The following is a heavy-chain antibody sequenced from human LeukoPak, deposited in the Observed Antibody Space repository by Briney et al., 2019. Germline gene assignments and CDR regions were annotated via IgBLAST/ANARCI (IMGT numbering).Heavy chain of an antibody. CDR3: ARVLGEYSSSSLFDY. J-gene: IGHJ4*02. Sequence: GASVKVSCKASGYTFISYYLHWVRQAPGQGLEWMGWISAYNGNTNYAQKLQGRVTMTTDTSTSTAYMELRSLRSDDTAVYYRARVLGEYSSSSLFDYWGQGTLVTVSS. D-gene: IGHD6-6*01. CDR2: ISAYNGNT. V-gene: IGHV1-18*04. CDR1: GYTFISYY.